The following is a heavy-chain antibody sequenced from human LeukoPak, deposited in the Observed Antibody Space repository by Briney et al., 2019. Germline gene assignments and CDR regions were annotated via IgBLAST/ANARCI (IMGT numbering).Heavy chain of an antibody. Sequence: ASLKVSCKVSGYTLNELSMHWVRQAPGKGPEWMGGFDPEDGETIYAQKFQGRVTMTEDTSTDTAYMELSSLRSEDTAVYYCATDCTNGVCYDYWGQGTLVTVSS. CDR2: FDPEDGET. CDR1: GYTLNELS. V-gene: IGHV1-24*01. D-gene: IGHD2-8*01. CDR3: ATDCTNGVCYDY. J-gene: IGHJ4*02.